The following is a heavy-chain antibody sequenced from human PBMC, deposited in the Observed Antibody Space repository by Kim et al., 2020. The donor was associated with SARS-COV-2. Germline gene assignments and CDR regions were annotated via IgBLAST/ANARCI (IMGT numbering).Heavy chain of an antibody. CDR3: ARAITMVRGVIQSWWYFDL. CDR1: GGSISSYY. J-gene: IGHJ2*01. Sequence: SETLSLTCTVSGGSISSYYWSWIRQPPGKGLEWIGYIYYSGSTNYNPSLKSRVTISVDTSKNQFSLKLSSVTAADTAVYYCARAITMVRGVIQSWWYFDLWGRGTLVTVSS. CDR2: IYYSGST. D-gene: IGHD3-10*01. V-gene: IGHV4-59*13.